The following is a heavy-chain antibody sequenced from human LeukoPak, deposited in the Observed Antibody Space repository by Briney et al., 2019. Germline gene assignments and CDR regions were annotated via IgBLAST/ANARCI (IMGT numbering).Heavy chain of an antibody. D-gene: IGHD3-22*01. CDR2: ISYEGSNK. CDR3: ARDSYYFDTSGYPPDY. CDR1: GFTFSNYA. Sequence: AGGSLRLSCAASGFTFSNYAMHWLRQAPGKGLEWVAVISYEGSNKYYADSVKGRFTISRDNSKNTLYLQMNSLRAEDTAVYYCARDSYYFDTSGYPPDYWGQGTLVTVSS. V-gene: IGHV3-30-3*01. J-gene: IGHJ4*02.